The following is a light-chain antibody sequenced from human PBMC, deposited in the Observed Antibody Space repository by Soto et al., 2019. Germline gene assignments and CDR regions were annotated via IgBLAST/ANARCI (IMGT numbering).Light chain of an antibody. CDR2: GAS. Sequence: EIVLTQSPGTLSLSPGERATLSCRASQSVSSSYLAWYQQKPGQAPRLLIYGASSRATGIPDRFSGSGSGTDFTLTISRLEPEDFATYYCQQSYSTPYTFGHGTKLEI. J-gene: IGKJ2*01. CDR3: QQSYSTPYT. CDR1: QSVSSSY. V-gene: IGKV3-20*01.